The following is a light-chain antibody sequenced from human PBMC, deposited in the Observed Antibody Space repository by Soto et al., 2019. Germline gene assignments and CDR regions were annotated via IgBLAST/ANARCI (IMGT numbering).Light chain of an antibody. Sequence: DIVLTQSPATLSLSPGERATLSCRASQSVGSFLAWYRKRPGQAPSLLIYDASNRASGIPARFSGSGSGTDFTLTISTLEPDDFAVYYCQPSGYWPRTFGQGTKLEIK. CDR3: QPSGYWPRT. CDR2: DAS. J-gene: IGKJ2*01. CDR1: QSVGSF. V-gene: IGKV3-11*01.